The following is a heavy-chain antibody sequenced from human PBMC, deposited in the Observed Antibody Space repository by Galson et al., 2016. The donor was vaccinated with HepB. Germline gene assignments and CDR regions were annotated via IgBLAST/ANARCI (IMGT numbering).Heavy chain of an antibody. CDR1: GYIFRSYA. CDR3: ARVAGGGNRHLDN. J-gene: IGHJ4*02. Sequence: SVKVSCKASGYIFRSYAIHWVRQAPGQRLEWMAWINADNGDTKYSQEFQDRVTVTRDTAANTAFMELTSLRSEDRAVYYCARVAGGGNRHLDNWGQGTLVTVSS. D-gene: IGHD5-18*01. CDR2: INADNGDT. V-gene: IGHV1-3*01.